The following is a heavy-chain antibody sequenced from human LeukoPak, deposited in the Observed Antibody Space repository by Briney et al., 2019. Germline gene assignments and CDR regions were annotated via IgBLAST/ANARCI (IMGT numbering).Heavy chain of an antibody. D-gene: IGHD2-21*01. Sequence: GGSLRLSCLTSGFTLSTNAMSWVRQAPGKGLEWISGISGSGASTYYADSVKGRFSISRDNSKNTLYLQMDSLRGEDTAVYYCTKDFRIGYSAHFDYWGQGALVTVSS. CDR3: TKDFRIGYSAHFDY. J-gene: IGHJ4*02. CDR2: ISGSGAST. CDR1: GFTLSTNA. V-gene: IGHV3-23*01.